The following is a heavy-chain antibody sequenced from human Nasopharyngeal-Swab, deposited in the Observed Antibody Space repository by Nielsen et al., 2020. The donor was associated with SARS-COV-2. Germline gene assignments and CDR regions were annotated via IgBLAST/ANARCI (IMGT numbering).Heavy chain of an antibody. Sequence: GESLKISCAASGFTFSDYYMSWIRQAPGKGLEYISYISGSGGTIYYGDSMKGRFTISRANAKNSLYLQMNSLRAEDTAVYYCARDRANWDFDYWGQGTLVTVSS. D-gene: IGHD7-27*01. CDR2: ISGSGGTI. J-gene: IGHJ4*02. V-gene: IGHV3-11*04. CDR3: ARDRANWDFDY. CDR1: GFTFSDYY.